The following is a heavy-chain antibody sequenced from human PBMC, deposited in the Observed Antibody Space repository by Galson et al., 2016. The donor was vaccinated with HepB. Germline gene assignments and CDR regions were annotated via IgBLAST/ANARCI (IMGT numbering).Heavy chain of an antibody. J-gene: IGHJ4*02. CDR2: T. D-gene: IGHD6-19*01. Sequence: THYADSVGGRFSIYRDNSRDTLYLQMDSLTAEDSAIYYCTTWLSHHFDYWGQGTRVTVSS. CDR3: TTWLSHHFDY. V-gene: IGHV3-23*01.